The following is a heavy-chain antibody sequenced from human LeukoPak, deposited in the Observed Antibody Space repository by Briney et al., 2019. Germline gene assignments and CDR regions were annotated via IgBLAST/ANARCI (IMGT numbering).Heavy chain of an antibody. CDR3: TTVNSVWFSSY. V-gene: IGHV3-15*01. Sequence: TTGGSLRLSCAASGFTFSNAWMSWVRQAPGKGLEWLGRIKRETDGATTDYAAPVKGRFTISRDDSKNTLYLQMNSLQTEDTGVYFCTTVNSVWFSSYWGQGTLVTVSS. CDR2: IKRETDGATT. CDR1: GFTFSNAW. D-gene: IGHD6-19*01. J-gene: IGHJ4*02.